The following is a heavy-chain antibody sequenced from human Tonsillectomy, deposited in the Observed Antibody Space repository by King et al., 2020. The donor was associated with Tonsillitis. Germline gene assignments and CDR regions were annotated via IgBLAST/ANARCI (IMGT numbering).Heavy chain of an antibody. CDR1: GGSMSSSRYF. V-gene: IGHV4-39*01. J-gene: IGHJ4*02. CDR2: TYHSGST. Sequence: QLQVSGPGLVKPSETLSLTCAVSGGSMSSSRYFWGWIRQPPGKGLEWIGSTYHSGSTSYNPSLKSRVTISVDTSKNQFSLKLSSVTAADTAVYFCARRVVDIVATISGGSYYFDYWGQGTRVTVSS. CDR3: ARRVVDIVATISGGSYYFDY. D-gene: IGHD5-12*01.